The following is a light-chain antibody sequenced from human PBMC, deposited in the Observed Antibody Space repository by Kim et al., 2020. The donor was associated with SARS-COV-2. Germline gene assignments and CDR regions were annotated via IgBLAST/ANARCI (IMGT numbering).Light chain of an antibody. V-gene: IGKV3-15*01. CDR3: QQYVSWPQT. CDR2: SAS. J-gene: IGKJ2*01. Sequence: ACPGERAPLPCRAGWSVHHSLARSQQRPGHAPTLLMCSASSHATRLPGRFSGSGSGADFFLTIRNLQSEDFAVYYSQQYVSWPQTFRQGTKLEI. CDR1: WSVHHS.